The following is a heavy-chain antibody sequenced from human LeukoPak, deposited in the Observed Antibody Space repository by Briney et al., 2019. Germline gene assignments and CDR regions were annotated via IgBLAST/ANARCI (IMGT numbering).Heavy chain of an antibody. D-gene: IGHD2-21*02. Sequence: PGGSLRLSCEASGFTFSTFAMIWVRQPPGKGLEWVSSIFPSGGEIHYADSVRGRFTISRDNSKSTLSLQMNSLRAEDTAVYYCARDTVARYCGGDCYIDYWGQGTLVTVSS. CDR2: IFPSGGEI. CDR1: GFTFSTFA. V-gene: IGHV3-23*01. J-gene: IGHJ4*02. CDR3: ARDTVARYCGGDCYIDY.